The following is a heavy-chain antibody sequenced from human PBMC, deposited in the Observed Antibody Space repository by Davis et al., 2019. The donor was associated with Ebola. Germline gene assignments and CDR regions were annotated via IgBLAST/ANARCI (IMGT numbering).Heavy chain of an antibody. J-gene: IGHJ4*02. CDR2: IYNSGST. D-gene: IGHD6-19*01. CDR3: ARHHARGSGYSDY. Sequence: SETLSLTCAVSGGSISSSTYYWGWIRQPPGKGLEWIGSIYNSGSTYYNPSLESRVTISVDTSKNQLSLKLTSVTATDTAVYYCARHHARGSGYSDYWGQGTLVTVSS. CDR1: GGSISSSTYY. V-gene: IGHV4-39*01.